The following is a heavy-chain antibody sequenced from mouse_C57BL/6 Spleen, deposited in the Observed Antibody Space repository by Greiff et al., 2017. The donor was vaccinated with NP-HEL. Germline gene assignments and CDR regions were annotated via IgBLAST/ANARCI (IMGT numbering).Heavy chain of an antibody. CDR3: ARGVYYGPVTTYYFDY. CDR2: VYPGDGDT. Sequence: QVQLQQSGAELVKPGASVKISCKASGYAFSSYWMNWVKQRPGKGLEWIGQVYPGDGDTTYNGKLKGKATLTADKSSSTAYMHLSSLTSEDSAVYFCARGVYYGPVTTYYFDYWGQGTTLTVSS. D-gene: IGHD1-2*01. J-gene: IGHJ2*01. V-gene: IGHV1-80*01. CDR1: GYAFSSYW.